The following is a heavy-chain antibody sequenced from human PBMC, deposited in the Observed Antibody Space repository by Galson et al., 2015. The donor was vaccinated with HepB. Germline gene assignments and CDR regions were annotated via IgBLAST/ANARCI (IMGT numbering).Heavy chain of an antibody. V-gene: IGHV3-11*05. CDR1: GFTFSDYY. CDR2: ISVSSGFT. J-gene: IGHJ6*02. Sequence: SLRLSCAASGFTFSDYYMSWIRQAPGKELEWVSYISVSSGFTKYADSMMGRFTISRDNAKNSLYLQMNSLRADDTAVYYCARESRPYVIGDLDVWGLGTTVTVSS. D-gene: IGHD3-10*01. CDR3: ARESRPYVIGDLDV.